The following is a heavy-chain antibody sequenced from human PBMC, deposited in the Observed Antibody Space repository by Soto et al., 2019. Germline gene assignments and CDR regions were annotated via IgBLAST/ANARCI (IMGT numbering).Heavy chain of an antibody. J-gene: IGHJ4*02. D-gene: IGHD4-4*01. CDR3: AQGQGQLLSPFHYFDS. CDR1: GFSLNGNGVG. Sequence: SGPTLVNPTQTLTLTCNFSGFSLNGNGVGVGWIRQPPGKALEWLALIYWAGDLRYSPALKSRLTITQDPSKDQVVLPMTNLDPTASRPYYCAQGQGQLLSPFHYFDSWGQGIRVTVSS. V-gene: IGHV2-5*02. CDR2: IYWAGDL.